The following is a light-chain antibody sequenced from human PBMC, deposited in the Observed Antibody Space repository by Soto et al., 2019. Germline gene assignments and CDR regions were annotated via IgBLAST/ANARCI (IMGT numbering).Light chain of an antibody. CDR2: DAS. CDR3: QQYNSYSWT. V-gene: IGKV1-5*01. J-gene: IGKJ1*01. CDR1: ETISSW. Sequence: DIQMTQSPSTLSASVGDRVTITCRASETISSWLAWYQQKEGKAPKLLIYDASTLESGVPPRFSGSRSGTGFTLTINSLQPDDSGTYYCQQYNSYSWTFGQGTKVEIK.